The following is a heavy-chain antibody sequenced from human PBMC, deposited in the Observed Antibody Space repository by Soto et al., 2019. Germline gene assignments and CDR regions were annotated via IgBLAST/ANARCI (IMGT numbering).Heavy chain of an antibody. D-gene: IGHD3-22*01. V-gene: IGHV4-39*01. CDR1: GGSITSSGYY. CDR2: ISFKGAT. CDR3: ARSTFWYYHETGGYYGFDT. J-gene: IGHJ4*02. Sequence: KRSETLSLTCIVSGGSITSSGYYCGGMGQSPWNGLEWIGSISFKGATYYNPSLKSRVTISFDTSKNQFSLNLSSVTAADTSVFYCARSTFWYYHETGGYYGFDTWGQGTLVTVSS.